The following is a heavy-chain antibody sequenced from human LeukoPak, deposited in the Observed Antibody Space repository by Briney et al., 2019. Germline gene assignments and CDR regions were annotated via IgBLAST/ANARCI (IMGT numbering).Heavy chain of an antibody. CDR3: ARAPTHTAMVWVYEGPSPLKDLNNWFDP. V-gene: IGHV1-2*02. CDR1: GYTFTGYY. D-gene: IGHD5-18*01. J-gene: IGHJ5*02. Sequence: ASVKVSCKASGYTFTGYYMHWVRQAPGQGLEWMGWINPNSGGTNYAQKFQGRVTMTRDTSISTAYMELSRLRSDDTAVYYCARAPTHTAMVWVYEGPSPLKDLNNWFDPWGQGTLVAVSS. CDR2: INPNSGGT.